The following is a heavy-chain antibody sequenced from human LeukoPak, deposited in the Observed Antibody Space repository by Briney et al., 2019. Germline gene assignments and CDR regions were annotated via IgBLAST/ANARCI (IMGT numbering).Heavy chain of an antibody. Sequence: PGGSLRLSCAISGFTFTAHTMNWVRQAPGKGLEWVSSISSDSTYKYYGDSVKGRFTISRDNANVYLQMNSLRAEDTATYHCAREYDSKGRFDNWGQGTLVTGSS. CDR2: ISSDSTYK. D-gene: IGHD3-22*01. J-gene: IGHJ4*02. CDR1: GFTFTAHT. CDR3: AREYDSKGRFDN. V-gene: IGHV3-21*01.